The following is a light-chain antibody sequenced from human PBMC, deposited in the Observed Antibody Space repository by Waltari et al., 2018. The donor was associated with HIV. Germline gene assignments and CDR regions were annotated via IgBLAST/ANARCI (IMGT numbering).Light chain of an antibody. Sequence: QSALTQPASVSGSPGQSITISCSGPPSDIDPLNYVSGYQQHPGHIPKLIFFAVYYRPAGLSDRFSASKSGNTASLTISDLQPEDESDYFCSSYSTRNFLMFGGGTKLTVL. J-gene: IGLJ3*02. CDR3: SSYSTRNFLM. CDR1: PSDIDPLNY. V-gene: IGLV2-14*03. CDR2: AVY.